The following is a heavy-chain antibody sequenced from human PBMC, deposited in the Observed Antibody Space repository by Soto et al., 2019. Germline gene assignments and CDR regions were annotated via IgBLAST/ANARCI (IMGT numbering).Heavy chain of an antibody. D-gene: IGHD3-10*01. CDR1: GGSISSSNW. J-gene: IGHJ3*02. Sequence: QVQLQESGPGLVKPSGTLSLTCAVSGGSISSSNWWRWVRQPPGKVLEWIGEIYHSGSTNYNPYPKSRVTISVDSSKNRFSLKLSSVTGAETAVYYSVRDSYGSASYYTTEAFDIWGQGTMVTVSS. V-gene: IGHV4-4*02. CDR2: IYHSGST. CDR3: VRDSYGSASYYTTEAFDI.